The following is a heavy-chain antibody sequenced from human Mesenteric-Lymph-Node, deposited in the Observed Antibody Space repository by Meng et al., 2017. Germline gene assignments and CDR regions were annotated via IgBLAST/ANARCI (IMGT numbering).Heavy chain of an antibody. V-gene: IGHV4-34*01. Sequence: LQDWIAGLLSPGEPLSPPGPVYGGSLSGTDWSWIRQPRGKALEWIGEINHSGSTNYNPSLKSRVTISVDKSKNQFSLKLSSVTAADTAVYYCARTHFYDSSNYGFDYWGQGTLVTVSS. CDR2: INHSGST. CDR1: GGSLSGTD. J-gene: IGHJ4*02. CDR3: ARTHFYDSSNYGFDY. D-gene: IGHD3-22*01.